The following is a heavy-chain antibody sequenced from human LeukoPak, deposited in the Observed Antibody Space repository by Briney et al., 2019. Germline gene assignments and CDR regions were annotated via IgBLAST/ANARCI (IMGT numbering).Heavy chain of an antibody. D-gene: IGHD1-20*01. V-gene: IGHV1-18*01. CDR1: GYTFTSYG. CDR3: ARDHPRITGTTPDY. Sequence: ASVKVSCKASGYTFTSYGISWVRQAPGQGLEWMGWISAYNGNTNYAQKFQGRVTMTTDTSTSTAYMELRSLRSDDTAVYYCARDHPRITGTTPDYWGQGTLVTVSS. J-gene: IGHJ4*02. CDR2: ISAYNGNT.